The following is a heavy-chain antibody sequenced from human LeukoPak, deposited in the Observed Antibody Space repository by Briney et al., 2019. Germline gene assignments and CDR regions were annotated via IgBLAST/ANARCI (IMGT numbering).Heavy chain of an antibody. Sequence: SVKVSCKASGGTFSSYSVSWVRQAPGQGLAWMGRIIPIFGTANYAQKFQGRVTITTDESTSTACMELSSLRSEDTAVYYCASKHLRGYSYDPAEVYFDYWGQGTLVTVSS. CDR1: GGTFSSYS. V-gene: IGHV1-69*05. J-gene: IGHJ4*02. CDR2: IIPIFGTA. D-gene: IGHD5-18*01. CDR3: ASKHLRGYSYDPAEVYFDY.